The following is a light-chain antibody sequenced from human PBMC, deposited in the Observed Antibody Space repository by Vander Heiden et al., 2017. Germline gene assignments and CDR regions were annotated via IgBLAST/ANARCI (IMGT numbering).Light chain of an antibody. CDR3: LQRSNWPYT. V-gene: IGKV3-11*01. CDR1: QSVSSY. J-gene: IGKJ2*01. CDR2: DAS. Sequence: EIVLTQSPAPLSLSPGERATLSCRASQSVSSYLAWYQQKPGQAPRLLIYDASNRATGIPARFSGSGSGTDFTLTIRSLEPEDFAVYYCLQRSNWPYTFGQGTKLEIK.